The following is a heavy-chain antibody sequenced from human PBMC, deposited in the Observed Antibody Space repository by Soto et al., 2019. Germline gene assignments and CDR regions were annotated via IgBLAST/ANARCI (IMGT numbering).Heavy chain of an antibody. Sequence: GGSLRLSCEASGFMFGVYWMSWVRQAPGKGLEWGANINDDGSERNYVDSVKGRFTIPRDTPSNLLFLQMNSLRDEDTAVYYCAREFYGYYTYGPGDYWGQGTLVTVSS. D-gene: IGHD3-3*01. CDR2: INDDGSER. CDR1: GFMFGVYW. V-gene: IGHV3-7*01. J-gene: IGHJ4*02. CDR3: AREFYGYYTYGPGDY.